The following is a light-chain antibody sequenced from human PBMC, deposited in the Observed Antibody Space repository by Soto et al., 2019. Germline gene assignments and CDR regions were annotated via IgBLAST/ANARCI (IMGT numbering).Light chain of an antibody. CDR3: QQYNNWPPGAT. Sequence: DIVMTQSPATLSVSPGERATLSCRASLTVSTNLAWYQQKPGQAPRLLIYYASTRATGIPARFSVSGSVKEFTLTISSLQSEDSAVYYCQQYNNWPPGATFGPGTKVEIK. V-gene: IGKV3-15*01. J-gene: IGKJ3*01. CDR2: YAS. CDR1: LTVSTN.